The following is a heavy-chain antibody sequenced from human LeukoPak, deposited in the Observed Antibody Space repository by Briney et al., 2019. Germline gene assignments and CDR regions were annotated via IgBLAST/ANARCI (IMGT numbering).Heavy chain of an antibody. CDR2: AGWAGGTT. V-gene: IGHV3-43*01. Sequence: GGSLRLSCAVSGFTFRTYWMHWVRQVPGEGLVWVSLAGWAGGTTYYSDSVRGRFTITRDSGKNSVYLQMNSLTTDDTAFYFCAKELDTMFFDYWGQGALVTVSS. CDR3: AKELDTMFFDY. CDR1: GFTFRTYW. D-gene: IGHD5-18*01. J-gene: IGHJ4*02.